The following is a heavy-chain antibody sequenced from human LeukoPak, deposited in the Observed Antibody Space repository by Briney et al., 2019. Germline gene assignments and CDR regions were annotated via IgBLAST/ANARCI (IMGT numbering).Heavy chain of an antibody. J-gene: IGHJ3*02. CDR2: ISYDGSNK. CDR3: AKSITMVRGVIILEDAFDN. CDR1: GFTFSSYG. Sequence: PGRSLRLSCAASGFTFSSYGMHRVHQAPGKGLEWVGVISYDGSNKYYADSVKGRFTISRDNSKNTLYLQMNSLRAEDTAVYYCAKSITMVRGVIILEDAFDNWGQGTMVTVTS. V-gene: IGHV3-30*18. D-gene: IGHD3-10*01.